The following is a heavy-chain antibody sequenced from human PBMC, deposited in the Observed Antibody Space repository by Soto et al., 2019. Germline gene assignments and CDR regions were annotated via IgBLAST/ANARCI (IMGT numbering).Heavy chain of an antibody. CDR1: GGSISSYY. CDR3: ARRGCSGGSCYSVWFDP. CDR2: IYYSGST. J-gene: IGHJ5*02. D-gene: IGHD2-15*01. V-gene: IGHV4-59*01. Sequence: SETLSLTCTVSGGSISSYYWSWIRQPPGKGLEWIGYIYYSGSTNYNPSLKSRVTISVDTSKNQFSLKLSSVTAADTAVYYCARRGCSGGSCYSVWFDPWGQGTLVTVSS.